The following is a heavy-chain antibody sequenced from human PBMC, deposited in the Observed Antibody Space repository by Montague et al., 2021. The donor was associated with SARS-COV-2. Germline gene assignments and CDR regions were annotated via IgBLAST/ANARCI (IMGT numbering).Heavy chain of an antibody. CDR3: ARGQQLDFDY. J-gene: IGHJ4*02. V-gene: IGHV4-4*07. D-gene: IGHD6-13*01. CDR2: IYISGST. Sequence: SETLSLTSTVSGDSISSTYYWSWIRQPAGKGLEWIGRIYISGSTXYNPSLKSRVTMSIDTSKNQFSLKLNSLTAADTAVYYCARGQQLDFDYWGQGTLVTVSS. CDR1: GDSISSTYY.